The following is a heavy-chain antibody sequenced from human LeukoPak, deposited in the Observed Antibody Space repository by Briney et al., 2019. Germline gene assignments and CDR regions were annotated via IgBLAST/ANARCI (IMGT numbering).Heavy chain of an antibody. J-gene: IGHJ4*02. CDR3: ARDSGSYCPDY. CDR2: IWYDGSNK. V-gene: IGHV3-33*01. CDR1: GFTFSSYG. D-gene: IGHD1-26*01. Sequence: PGRSLRLSCAASGFTFSSYGMHWVRQAPGKGLEWVAVIWYDGSNKYYADSVKGRFTISRDNSKNTLYLQMNSLRAEDTAVYYCARDSGSYCPDYWGQGTLVTVSS.